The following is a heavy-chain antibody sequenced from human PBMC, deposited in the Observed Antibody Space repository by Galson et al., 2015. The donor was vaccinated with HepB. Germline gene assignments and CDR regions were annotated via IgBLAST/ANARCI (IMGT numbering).Heavy chain of an antibody. CDR2: ISAYNGNT. J-gene: IGHJ4*02. V-gene: IGHV1-18*01. CDR3: ARSGQWDTAMKGDDY. CDR1: GYTFTSYG. D-gene: IGHD5-18*01. Sequence: SVKVSCKASGYTFTSYGISWVRQAPGQGLEWMGWISAYNGNTNYAQKLQGRVTMTTDTSTSTAYMELRSLRSDDTAVYYCARSGQWDTAMKGDDYWGQGTLVTVSS.